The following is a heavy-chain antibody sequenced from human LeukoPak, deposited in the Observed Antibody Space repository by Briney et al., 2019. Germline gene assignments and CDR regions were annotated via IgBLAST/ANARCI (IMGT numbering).Heavy chain of an antibody. CDR2: IYSGGST. CDR3: ARDHLSNGWRLGSYDMDV. V-gene: IGHV3-53*01. CDR1: GFTFSSYW. Sequence: GGSLRLSCAASGFTFSSYWMNWARQAPGKGLEWVSLIYSGGSTYYADSVKGRFTMSRDNSKNTLYLQMNSLRADDTAVYYCARDHLSNGWRLGSYDMDVWGQGTTVTVSS. D-gene: IGHD6-19*01. J-gene: IGHJ6*02.